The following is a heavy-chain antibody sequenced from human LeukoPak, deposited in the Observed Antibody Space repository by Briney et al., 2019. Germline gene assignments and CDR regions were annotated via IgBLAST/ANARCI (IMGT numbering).Heavy chain of an antibody. CDR3: AKVVMVRGVNDAFDI. CDR2: ISGSGGST. J-gene: IGHJ3*02. Sequence: GGSLRLSCAASGFTFSSYAMSWVRQAPGKGLEWVSAISGSGGSTYYADSVKGRFTIPRDNSKNTLYLQMNSLRAEDTAVYYCAKVVMVRGVNDAFDIWGQGTMVTVSS. D-gene: IGHD3-10*01. V-gene: IGHV3-23*01. CDR1: GFTFSSYA.